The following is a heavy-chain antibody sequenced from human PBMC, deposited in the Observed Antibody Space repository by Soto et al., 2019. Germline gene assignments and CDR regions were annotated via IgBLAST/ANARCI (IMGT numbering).Heavy chain of an antibody. CDR3: ARGPRYSGFDY. D-gene: IGHD5-12*01. V-gene: IGHV4-61*01. CDR2: ISYTGNT. J-gene: IGHJ4*02. Sequence: PSETLSLTCTVSGGSISRDSYYGNWIRQPPGKGLEWIGSISYTGNTNYNPSLKSRLTISGDTSKNQFSLKLGSVTAADAAVYYCARGPRYSGFDYWGQGTLVTVSS. CDR1: GGSISRDSYY.